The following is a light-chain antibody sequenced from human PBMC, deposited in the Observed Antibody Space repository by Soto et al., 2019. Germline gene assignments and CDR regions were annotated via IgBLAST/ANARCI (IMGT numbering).Light chain of an antibody. V-gene: IGKV3-20*01. CDR2: GAS. CDR1: QSISSSY. J-gene: IGKJ2*01. Sequence: EIVLTQSPGTLSLSPGERATLSCRASQSISSSYLAWYQQKPGQAPRLLIYGASSRATGIPDRFSGSGSGTDFTLTINRLEPEDFEVYYCQQYGSSPLYTFGQGTKMGIK. CDR3: QQYGSSPLYT.